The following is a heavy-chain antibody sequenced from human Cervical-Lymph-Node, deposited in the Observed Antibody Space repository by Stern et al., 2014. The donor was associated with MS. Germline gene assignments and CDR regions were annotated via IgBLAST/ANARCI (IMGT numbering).Heavy chain of an antibody. Sequence: QVQLQESGPGLVKPSETLSLTCAVSGDSISSYTHYWAWIRQPPGKGLEWIGSVYYSGATYYNPSLKSRVTISVHTPKNLFPLGLNSGTAADTAVYYCAKHACTGAACPFDLWGQGTLVTVSS. CDR1: GDSISSYTHY. CDR2: VYYSGAT. CDR3: AKHACTGAACPFDL. D-gene: IGHD2-8*02. J-gene: IGHJ4*02. V-gene: IGHV4-39*01.